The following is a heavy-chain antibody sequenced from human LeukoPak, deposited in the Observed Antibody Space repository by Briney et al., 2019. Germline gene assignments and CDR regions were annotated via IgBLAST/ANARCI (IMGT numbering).Heavy chain of an antibody. CDR2: ISAYNGNT. CDR3: ARDLGLHYYDSSGYSNWFDP. V-gene: IGHV1-18*01. D-gene: IGHD3-22*01. CDR1: GYTFTSYG. J-gene: IGHJ5*02. Sequence: APVKVSCKASGYTFTSYGISWVRQAPGQGLEWMGWISAYNGNTNYAQKLQGRVTMTTDTSTSTAYMELRSLRSDDTAVYYCARDLGLHYYDSSGYSNWFDPWGQGTLVTVSS.